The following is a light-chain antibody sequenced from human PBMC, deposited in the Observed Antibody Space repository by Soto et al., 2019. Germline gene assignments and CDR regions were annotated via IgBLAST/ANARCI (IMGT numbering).Light chain of an antibody. CDR1: QSVSSNY. CDR2: ASS. CDR3: QQFGISPRT. Sequence: EIVLTQSPGTLSLSPGERATLSCRASQSVSSNYLAWYQQKPGQAPRLLIYASSIRATGIPDRFSGSGSGTDFTLTITRLEPDDFAVYFCQQFGISPRTFGQGTKVDIK. V-gene: IGKV3-20*01. J-gene: IGKJ1*01.